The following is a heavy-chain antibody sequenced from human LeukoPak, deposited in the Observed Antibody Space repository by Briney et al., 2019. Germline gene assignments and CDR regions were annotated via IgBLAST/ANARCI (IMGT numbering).Heavy chain of an antibody. CDR3: ARIHLTRGVAGP. CDR2: IDWDDDK. CDR1: GFSLSTSGMC. V-gene: IGHV2-70*11. D-gene: IGHD6-19*01. J-gene: IGHJ5*02. Sequence: SGPTLVKPTQTLTLTCTFSGFSLSTSGMCVSWIRQPPGKALEWLARIDWDDDKYYSTSLKTRLTISKDTSKNQVVLTMTNVDPVDTATYYCARIHLTRGVAGPWGQGTLVTVSS.